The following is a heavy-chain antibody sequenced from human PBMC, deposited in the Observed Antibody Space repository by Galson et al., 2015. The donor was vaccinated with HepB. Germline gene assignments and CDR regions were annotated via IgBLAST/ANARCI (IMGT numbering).Heavy chain of an antibody. D-gene: IGHD3-22*01. CDR3: AKVHRDDYDTSGPDY. CDR2: ISGSGEDT. CDR1: GFTFSSYA. Sequence: SLRLSCAASGFTFSSYAMTWVRQAPGKGLEWISTISGSGEDTYYADSVKGRFTISRDNSKNTLYLQMDSLRVEDTAIYYCAKVHRDDYDTSGPDYWGQGTLVTVSS. V-gene: IGHV3-23*01. J-gene: IGHJ4*02.